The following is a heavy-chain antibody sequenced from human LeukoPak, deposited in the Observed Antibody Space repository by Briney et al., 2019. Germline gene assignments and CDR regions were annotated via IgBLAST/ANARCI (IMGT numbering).Heavy chain of an antibody. J-gene: IGHJ4*02. CDR2: INPNSGGT. CDR3: ARGFGVSHRPRRTDKYYFDY. CDR1: GYTFTGYY. V-gene: IGHV1-2*06. D-gene: IGHD3-3*01. Sequence: ASVKVSCKASGYTFTGYYMHWVRQAPGQGLEWMGRINPNSGGTNYAQKFQGRVTITTDESTSTAYMELSSLRSEDTAVYYCARGFGVSHRPRRTDKYYFDYWGQGTLVTVSS.